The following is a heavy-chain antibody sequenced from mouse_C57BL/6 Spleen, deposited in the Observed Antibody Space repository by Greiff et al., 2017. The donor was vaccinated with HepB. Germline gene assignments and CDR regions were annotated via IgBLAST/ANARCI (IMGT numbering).Heavy chain of an antibody. Sequence: VQLQQSGAELVRPGASVKLSCKASGYTFTDYYINWVKQRPGQGLEWIARIYPGSGNTYYNEKFKGKATLTAEKSSSTAYMQLSSLTSEDSAVYFCARSPDYGSRRYFDVWGTGTTVTVSS. CDR1: GYTFTDYY. D-gene: IGHD1-1*01. CDR3: ARSPDYGSRRYFDV. CDR2: IYPGSGNT. V-gene: IGHV1-76*01. J-gene: IGHJ1*03.